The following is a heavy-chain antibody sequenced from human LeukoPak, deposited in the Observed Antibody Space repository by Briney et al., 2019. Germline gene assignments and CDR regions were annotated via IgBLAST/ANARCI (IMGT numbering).Heavy chain of an antibody. V-gene: IGHV4-30-2*01. D-gene: IGHD1-26*01. CDR1: GGSISSGGYS. Sequence: PSQTLSLTCAVSGGSISSGGYSWSWIRQPPGKGLEWIGYVYHSGSTYCNPSLKSRVTISVDRSKNQFSLKLSSVTAADTAVYYCARGERLRVFDYWGQGTLVTVSS. CDR2: VYHSGST. J-gene: IGHJ4*02. CDR3: ARGERLRVFDY.